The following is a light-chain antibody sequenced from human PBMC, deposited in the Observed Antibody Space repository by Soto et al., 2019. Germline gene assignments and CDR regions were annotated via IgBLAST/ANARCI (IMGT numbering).Light chain of an antibody. Sequence: ETVMTQSPATLSVSPWGRATLSCRASQSISDTLAWYQQKPGQAPRLLIYGASTRASGITARFSGSGSGTDFTLTINRLEPEDFAVYYCQQFGGSWTFGQGTKVDIK. CDR3: QQFGGSWT. J-gene: IGKJ1*01. V-gene: IGKV3-15*01. CDR1: QSISDT. CDR2: GAS.